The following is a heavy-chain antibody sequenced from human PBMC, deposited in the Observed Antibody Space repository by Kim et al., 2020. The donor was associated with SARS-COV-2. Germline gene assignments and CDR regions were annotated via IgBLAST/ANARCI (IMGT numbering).Heavy chain of an antibody. V-gene: IGHV3-30*01. D-gene: IGHD6-13*01. Sequence: YANSVKGRFTISRDNYNNTLYLQMNSLRAEDTAVYYCARAAGTFSPPFDYWGQGTLVTVSS. CDR3: ARAAGTFSPPFDY. J-gene: IGHJ4*02.